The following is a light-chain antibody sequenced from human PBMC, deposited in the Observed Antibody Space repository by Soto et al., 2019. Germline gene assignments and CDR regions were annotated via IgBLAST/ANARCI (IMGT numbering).Light chain of an antibody. Sequence: QSALTQPASVSGSPGQSITISCTGTSSDVGTSNYVSWYRQHPDKAPKLMIYDVSKRPSGVSNRFSGSKSGNTASLTISGLQAEDEADYYCSSYTSSSPYVFGTGTKPPS. V-gene: IGLV2-14*03. J-gene: IGLJ1*01. CDR2: DVS. CDR3: SSYTSSSPYV. CDR1: SSDVGTSNY.